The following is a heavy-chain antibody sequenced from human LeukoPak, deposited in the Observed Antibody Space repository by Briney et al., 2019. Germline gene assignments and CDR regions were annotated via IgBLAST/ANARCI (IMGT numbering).Heavy chain of an antibody. V-gene: IGHV3-21*01. CDR1: GFTLSSKR. CDR3: ARDSGPHPGSAIDY. CDR2: ISSSSSYI. D-gene: IGHD2-15*01. Sequence: GGPLRLPWEASGFTLSSKRMNGAGQAPGKGREWVPSISSSSSYIYYADSVKGRFTISRDNAKNSLYLQMNSLRAEDTAVYYCARDSGPHPGSAIDYWGQGTLVTVSS. J-gene: IGHJ4*02.